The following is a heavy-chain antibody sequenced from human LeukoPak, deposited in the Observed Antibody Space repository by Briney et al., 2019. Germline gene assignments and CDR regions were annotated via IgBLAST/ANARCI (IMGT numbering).Heavy chain of an antibody. CDR3: ARGRYDFWSGYYRGIYFDY. D-gene: IGHD3-3*01. Sequence: SETLSLTCAVYGGSFSGYYWSWSRQPPGKGLGWIGEINHSGSTNYNPSLKSRVTISVDTSKNQFSLKLSSVTAADTAVYYCARGRYDFWSGYYRGIYFDYWGQGTLVTVSS. J-gene: IGHJ4*02. CDR1: GGSFSGYY. V-gene: IGHV4-34*01. CDR2: INHSGST.